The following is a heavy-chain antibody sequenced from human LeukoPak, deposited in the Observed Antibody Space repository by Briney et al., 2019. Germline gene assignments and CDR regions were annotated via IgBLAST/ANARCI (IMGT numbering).Heavy chain of an antibody. Sequence: SEALPHTRTVSGCSHSSYLWSSLRPPPSRGRVRLGHYYYCANKNVNPSLKSRVTISVDTSKNHFFLKLSSVPAAYNAFYYCSRRAFYYDSSGIYYFDYWGQGTLVTVSS. CDR1: GCSHSSYL. CDR2: YYYCANK. CDR3: SRRAFYYDSSGIYYFDY. J-gene: IGHJ4*02. D-gene: IGHD3-22*01. V-gene: IGHV4-59*12.